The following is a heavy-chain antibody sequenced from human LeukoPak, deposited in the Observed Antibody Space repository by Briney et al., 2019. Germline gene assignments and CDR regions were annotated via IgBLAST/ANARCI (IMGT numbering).Heavy chain of an antibody. CDR3: ARGLGKAVAGLNWFDP. CDR2: INHSGST. D-gene: IGHD6-19*01. Sequence: SETLSLTCAVYGGSFSGYYWSWIRQPPGKGLEWIGEINHSGSTNYNPSLKSRVTISVDTSKNQFSLKLSSVTAADTAAYYCARGLGKAVAGLNWFDPWGQGTLVTVSS. CDR1: GGSFSGYY. V-gene: IGHV4-34*01. J-gene: IGHJ5*02.